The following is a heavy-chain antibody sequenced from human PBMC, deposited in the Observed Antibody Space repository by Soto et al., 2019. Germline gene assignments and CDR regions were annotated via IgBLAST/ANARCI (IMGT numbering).Heavy chain of an antibody. CDR3: VREASSTGLHLDH. Sequence: GGSLRLSCAASGFIFSNYAMIWVRQAPGKGLEWVSFISGSGSTTYYADSVKGRFTISRGNSKNMLYVQMNSLRAEDAAVYYCVREASSTGLHLDHWGRGTLVTVSS. D-gene: IGHD6-6*01. V-gene: IGHV3-23*01. CDR2: ISGSGSTT. CDR1: GFIFSNYA. J-gene: IGHJ4*02.